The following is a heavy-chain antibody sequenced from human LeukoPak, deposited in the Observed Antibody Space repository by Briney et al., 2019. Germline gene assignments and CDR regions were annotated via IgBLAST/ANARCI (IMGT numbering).Heavy chain of an antibody. Sequence: ASVTVSCKASGYTFTSYDINWVRQATGQGLEWMGWMNPNSGNTGYAQKFQGRVTMTRNTSISTAYMELSSLRSDDTAVYYCARDSDFGCSGSSCYSWVYWGQGTLVTVSS. V-gene: IGHV1-8*01. CDR2: MNPNSGNT. CDR3: ARDSDFGCSGSSCYSWVY. CDR1: GYTFTSYD. J-gene: IGHJ4*02. D-gene: IGHD2-15*01.